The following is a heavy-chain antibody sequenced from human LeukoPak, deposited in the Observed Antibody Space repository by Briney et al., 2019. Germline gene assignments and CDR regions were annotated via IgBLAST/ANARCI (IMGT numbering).Heavy chain of an antibody. CDR3: ARGLSPRINMVRGVRPPFRGVFDY. CDR1: GGSFSGYY. J-gene: IGHJ4*02. Sequence: SETLSLTCAVYGGSFSGYYWSWIRQPPGKGLEWIGEINQSGSTNYNPSLKSRVTISVDTSKNQFSLKLSSVTAADTAVYYCARGLSPRINMVRGVRPPFRGVFDYWGQGTLVSVST. V-gene: IGHV4-34*01. CDR2: INQSGST. D-gene: IGHD3-10*01.